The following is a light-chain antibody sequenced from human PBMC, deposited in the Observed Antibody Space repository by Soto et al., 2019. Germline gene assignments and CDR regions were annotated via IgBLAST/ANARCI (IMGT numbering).Light chain of an antibody. V-gene: IGLV1-40*01. CDR3: QSYASSLSWV. CDR2: GNS. Sequence: QSVLTQPPSVSGAPGQRVTISCTGSSSNIGAGYDVHWYQQLPGTAPKLLIYGNSNRPSGVPDRFSGSKSGTSASLAITGLQAADEADYYCQSYASSLSWVFGGGTKLTVL. CDR1: SSNIGAGYD. J-gene: IGLJ3*02.